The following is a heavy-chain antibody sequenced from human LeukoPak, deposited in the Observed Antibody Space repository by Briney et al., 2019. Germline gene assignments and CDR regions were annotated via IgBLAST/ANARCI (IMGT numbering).Heavy chain of an antibody. Sequence: SVKVSCKASGGTFGSYAISWVRQAPGQGLEWMGGIIPIFGTANYAQKFQGRVTITTDESTSTAYMELSGLRSEDTAVYYCASTRRTAMPSYYFDYWGQGTLVTVSS. V-gene: IGHV1-69*05. J-gene: IGHJ4*02. D-gene: IGHD5-18*01. CDR2: IIPIFGTA. CDR1: GGTFGSYA. CDR3: ASTRRTAMPSYYFDY.